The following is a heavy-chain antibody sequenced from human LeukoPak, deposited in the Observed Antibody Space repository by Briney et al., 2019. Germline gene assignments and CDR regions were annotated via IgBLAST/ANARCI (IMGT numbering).Heavy chain of an antibody. CDR1: GYTLTELS. CDR2: FDPEDGET. CDR3: ASLPGRRSSLYYYYYMDV. D-gene: IGHD6-6*01. Sequence: ASVKVSCKVSGYTLTELSVHWVRQAPGKGLEWMGGFDPEDGETIYAQKFQGRVTMTEDTSTDTAYMELSSLRSEDTAVYYCASLPGRRSSLYYYYYMDVWGKETTVTVSS. J-gene: IGHJ6*03. V-gene: IGHV1-24*01.